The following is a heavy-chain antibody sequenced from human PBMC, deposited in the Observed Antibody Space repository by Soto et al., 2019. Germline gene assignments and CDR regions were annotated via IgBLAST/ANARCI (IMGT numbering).Heavy chain of an antibody. CDR2: ISAYNGNT. V-gene: IGHV1-18*01. CDR1: AYTFTSYG. J-gene: IGHJ3*02. Sequence: QVQLVQSGAEVKKPGASVKVSCKASAYTFTSYGSSWVRQAPGQGLERMGWISAYNGNTHYARRLQGRVTMTTDTSTSTTDMELRSLGSDDTAVYYCARDLGDAFDMWGQGTMVTVSS. CDR3: ARDLGDAFDM.